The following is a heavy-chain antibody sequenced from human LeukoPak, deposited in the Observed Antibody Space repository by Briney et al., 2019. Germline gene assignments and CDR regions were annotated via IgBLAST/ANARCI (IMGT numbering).Heavy chain of an antibody. V-gene: IGHV1-2*02. Sequence: ASVKVSCKASRYTFTGSYMHWVRQAPGQGLEWMGWINPNSGGTNYAQKFQGRVTMTRDTSISTAYMELSRLTSDDTAVYYCATVVPVRGFDYWGQGTLVTVSS. CDR2: INPNSGGT. CDR3: ATVVPVRGFDY. D-gene: IGHD1-26*01. J-gene: IGHJ4*02. CDR1: RYTFTGSY.